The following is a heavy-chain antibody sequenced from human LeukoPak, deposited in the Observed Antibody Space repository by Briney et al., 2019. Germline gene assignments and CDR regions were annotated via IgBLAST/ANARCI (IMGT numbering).Heavy chain of an antibody. CDR1: GGTFSSYA. J-gene: IGHJ6*02. Sequence: ASVKVSCKASGGTFSSYAISWVRQAPGQGLEWMGGIIPIFGTANYAQKFQGRVTITADESTSTAYMELSSLRSEDTAVYYCARVPIGGSTSQNYYYYGMDVWGQGTTVTVSS. V-gene: IGHV1-69*13. D-gene: IGHD2-2*01. CDR2: IIPIFGTA. CDR3: ARVPIGGSTSQNYYYYGMDV.